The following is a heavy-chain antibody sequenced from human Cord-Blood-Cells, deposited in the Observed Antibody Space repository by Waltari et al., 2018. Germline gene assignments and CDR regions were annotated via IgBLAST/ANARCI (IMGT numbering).Heavy chain of an antibody. Sequence: QLPLVQSGAEVKKPGDSAKVSCKDSGYTFTSYAINWVRQVTGHGLEWMGWMHPKSCNTEYAEMIRGRFTMSKTTPIMTSYMALLSLRSEDTAVYYCARGPTPYDYSNYDAFDIWGQETMVTVSS. D-gene: IGHD4-4*01. V-gene: IGHV1-8*01. CDR2: MHPKSCNT. CDR1: GYTFTSYA. J-gene: IGHJ3*02. CDR3: ARGPTPYDYSNYDAFDI.